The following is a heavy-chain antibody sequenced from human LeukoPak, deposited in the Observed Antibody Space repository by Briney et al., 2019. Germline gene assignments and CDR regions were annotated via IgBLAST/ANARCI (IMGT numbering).Heavy chain of an antibody. CDR1: GYTLTELS. V-gene: IGHV1-2*02. J-gene: IGHJ3*02. Sequence: ASVKVSCKVSGYTLTELSMHWVRQAPGQGLEWMGWINPNSGGTNYVQKFQGRVTMTRDTSISTAYMEVSRLRSDDTAVYYCAREAGDNAFDIWGQGTMVTVSS. CDR2: INPNSGGT. D-gene: IGHD2-21*01. CDR3: AREAGDNAFDI.